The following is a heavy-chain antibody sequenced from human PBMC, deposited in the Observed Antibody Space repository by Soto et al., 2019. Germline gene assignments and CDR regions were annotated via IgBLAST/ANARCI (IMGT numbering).Heavy chain of an antibody. J-gene: IGHJ6*02. Sequence: PGGSLRLSCAASGFTFSSYAMHWVRQSPGKGLEWVAVISYDGSNKYYADSVKGRFTISRDNSKNTLYLQMNSLRAEDTAVYYCARDWGLREYSSSSGSYYYGMDVWGQGTTVTVSS. CDR3: ARDWGLREYSSSSGSYYYGMDV. V-gene: IGHV3-30-3*01. CDR2: ISYDGSNK. D-gene: IGHD6-6*01. CDR1: GFTFSSYA.